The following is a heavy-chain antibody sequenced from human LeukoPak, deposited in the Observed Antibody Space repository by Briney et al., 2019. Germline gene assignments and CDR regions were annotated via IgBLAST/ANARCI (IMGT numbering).Heavy chain of an antibody. CDR2: IWYDGSNK. D-gene: IGHD1-1*01. CDR3: ARDGAGTTGIGYYYYGIDV. J-gene: IGHJ6*04. CDR1: GFTFSTYG. V-gene: IGHV3-33*01. Sequence: GRSLRLSCAASGFTFSTYGMHWVRQAPGKGLEWVAVIWYDGSNKYYADSVKGRFTISRDNSKNMLYLQMNSLRAEDTAVYYCARDGAGTTGIGYYYYGIDVWGKGTTVTVSS.